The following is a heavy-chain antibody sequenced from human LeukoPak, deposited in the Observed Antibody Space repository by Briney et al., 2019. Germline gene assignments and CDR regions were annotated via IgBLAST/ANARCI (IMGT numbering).Heavy chain of an antibody. D-gene: IGHD3-22*01. V-gene: IGHV4-39*01. CDR2: IYYSGST. J-gene: IGHJ4*02. Sequence: PSETLSLTCTVSGGSISSSSYYWGWIRQPPGTGLEWIGSIYYSGSTYYNPSLKSRVTISVDTSKNQFSLKLSSVTAADTAVYYCARRHYYDSSTDDYWGQGTLVTVSS. CDR1: GGSISSSSYY. CDR3: ARRHYYDSSTDDY.